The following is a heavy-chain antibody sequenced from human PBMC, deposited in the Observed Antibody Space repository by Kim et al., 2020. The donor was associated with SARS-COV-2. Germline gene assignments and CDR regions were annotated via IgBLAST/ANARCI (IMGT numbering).Heavy chain of an antibody. J-gene: IGHJ6*02. Sequence: YTPSRTSRVTISVDKSKNQFSLKLSSVTAADTAVYYCASLEMTYYYGMDVWGQGTTVTVSS. V-gene: IGHV4-4*02. CDR3: ASLEMTYYYGMDV.